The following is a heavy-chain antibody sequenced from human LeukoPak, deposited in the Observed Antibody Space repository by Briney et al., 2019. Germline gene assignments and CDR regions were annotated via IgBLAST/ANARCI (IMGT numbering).Heavy chain of an antibody. D-gene: IGHD3-10*01. J-gene: IGHJ4*02. CDR2: IYPDDSDT. V-gene: IGHV5-51*01. Sequence: GESLKISCKGSGYSFTSHWFGWVRQMPGKGLEWMGIIYPDDSDTRYSPSFQGQVTISVDKSINTAYLQWSSLKASDTAMYYCARHGDYYGSGSLDYWGQGTLVTVSS. CDR3: ARHGDYYGSGSLDY. CDR1: GYSFTSHW.